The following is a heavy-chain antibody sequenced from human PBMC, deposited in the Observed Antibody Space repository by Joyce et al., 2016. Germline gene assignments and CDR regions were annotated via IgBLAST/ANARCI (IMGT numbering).Heavy chain of an antibody. D-gene: IGHD3-10*01. V-gene: IGHV1-24*01. Sequence: QVHLVQSGAEVKKPGASVKVSCKVSGYSLSELSMHWVRQAPGKGLEWMGGFHPEDGKTIYAQKFQGRVTTTEDTSTDTAYMELSSLRSEDTATYYCATSYSFDFWGQGTLVTVSS. CDR2: FHPEDGKT. CDR1: GYSLSELS. CDR3: ATSYSFDF. J-gene: IGHJ4*02.